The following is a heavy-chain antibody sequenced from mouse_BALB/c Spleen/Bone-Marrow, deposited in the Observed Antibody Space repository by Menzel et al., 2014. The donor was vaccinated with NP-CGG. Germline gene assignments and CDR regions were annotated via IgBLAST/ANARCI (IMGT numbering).Heavy chain of an antibody. D-gene: IGHD2-1*01. CDR3: ARGNYGNYVDYFDY. Sequence: VQLQQPGGGLVQPGGSLKLSCAASGFTFSSYGMSWVRQTPDKRLELVASINSNGGSTYYPDSVKGRSTISRDNAKNTLSLQMSSLKSEDTAMYYCARGNYGNYVDYFDYWGQGTTLTVSS. J-gene: IGHJ2*01. CDR2: INSNGGST. CDR1: GFTFSSYG. V-gene: IGHV5-6-3*01.